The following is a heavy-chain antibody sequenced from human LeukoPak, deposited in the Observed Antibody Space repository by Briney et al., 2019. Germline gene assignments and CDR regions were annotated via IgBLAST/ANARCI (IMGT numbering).Heavy chain of an antibody. J-gene: IGHJ5*02. CDR2: ISSSSSYI. V-gene: IGHV3-21*01. D-gene: IGHD3-3*01. Sequence: PGGSLRLSCAASGFTFSSYSMNWVRQAPGEGLEWVSSISSSSSYIYYADSVKGRFTISRDNAKNSLYLQMNSLRAEDTAVYYCARASPYYDFWSGYFHNWFDPWGQGTLVTVSS. CDR1: GFTFSSYS. CDR3: ARASPYYDFWSGYFHNWFDP.